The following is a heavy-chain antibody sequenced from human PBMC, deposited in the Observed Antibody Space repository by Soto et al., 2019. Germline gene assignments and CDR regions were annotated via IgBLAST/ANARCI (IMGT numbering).Heavy chain of an antibody. CDR3: ARATMEDCSSTSCYYPSFGY. D-gene: IGHD2-2*01. CDR2: INHSGST. CDR1: GGSFSGYY. J-gene: IGHJ4*02. V-gene: IGHV4-34*01. Sequence: PSETLSLTCAVYGGSFSGYYWGWIRQPPGKGLEWIGEINHSGSTNYNPSLKSRVTISVDTSKNQFSLKLSSVTAADTAVYYCARATMEDCSSTSCYYPSFGYWGQGTLVTVSS.